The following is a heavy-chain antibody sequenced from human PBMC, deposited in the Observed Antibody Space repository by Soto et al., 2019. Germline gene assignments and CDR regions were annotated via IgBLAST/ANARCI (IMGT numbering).Heavy chain of an antibody. CDR2: IKSKTDGGTT. CDR1: GFTFSNAW. Sequence: PGGSLRLSCAASGFTFSNAWMCWVHQAPGKGLEWVGRIKSKTDGGTTDYAAPVKGRFTISRDDSKNTLYLQMNSLKTEDTAVYYCTTDDFGDYVLYYYYGMDVWGQGTTVTVSS. D-gene: IGHD4-17*01. CDR3: TTDDFGDYVLYYYYGMDV. V-gene: IGHV3-15*01. J-gene: IGHJ6*02.